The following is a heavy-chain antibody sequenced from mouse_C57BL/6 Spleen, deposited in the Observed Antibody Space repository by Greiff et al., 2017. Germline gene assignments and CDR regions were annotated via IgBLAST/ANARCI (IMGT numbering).Heavy chain of an antibody. CDR1: GYTFTSYW. V-gene: IGHV1-50*01. Sequence: QVQLQQPGAELVKPGASVKLSCKASGYTFTSYWMQWVKQRPGQGLEWIGEIDPSDSYTNYNQKFKGKATLTVDTSSSPAYMQLSSLTSEDSAVYYCAYYGSSSWFAYWGQGTLVTVSA. J-gene: IGHJ3*01. CDR2: IDPSDSYT. CDR3: AYYGSSSWFAY. D-gene: IGHD1-1*01.